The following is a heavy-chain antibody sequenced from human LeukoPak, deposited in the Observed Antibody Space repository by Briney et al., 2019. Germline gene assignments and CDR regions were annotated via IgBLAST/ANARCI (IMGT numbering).Heavy chain of an antibody. V-gene: IGHV1-24*01. D-gene: IGHD6-6*01. Sequence: ASVKVSCRVSGDTLTEISIHWVRQTPGKGLEWMGGLHPEDREVIYAQKIQGRVTMTEDSSTDTAYMDLRSLRSEDTAVYYCATAEQLVWGQGTLVTVSS. J-gene: IGHJ4*02. CDR2: LHPEDREV. CDR3: ATAEQLV. CDR1: GDTLTEIS.